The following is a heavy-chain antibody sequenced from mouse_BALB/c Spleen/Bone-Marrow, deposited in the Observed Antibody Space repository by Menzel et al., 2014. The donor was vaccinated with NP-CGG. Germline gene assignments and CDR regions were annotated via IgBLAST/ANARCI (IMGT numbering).Heavy chain of an antibody. Sequence: VKLMESGLELVKPGASVKISCKASGYAFGTSWMNWVKQRPGQGLEWIGRIYPGDGNTNYNGKFKGKATLTADKSSSTAYIQLSSLTSVDSAVYFCARSDGYRAMDYWGQGTSVTISS. CDR1: GYAFGTSW. CDR3: ARSDGYRAMDY. V-gene: IGHV1-82*01. J-gene: IGHJ4*01. CDR2: IYPGDGNT. D-gene: IGHD2-3*01.